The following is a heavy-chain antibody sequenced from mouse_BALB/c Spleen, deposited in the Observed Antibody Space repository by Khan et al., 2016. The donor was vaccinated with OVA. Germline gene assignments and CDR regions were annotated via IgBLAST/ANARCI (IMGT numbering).Heavy chain of an antibody. CDR1: GFSLTGYG. J-gene: IGHJ4*01. V-gene: IGHV2-6-7*01. CDR2: IWGDGTT. D-gene: IGHD2-10*01. CDR3: ARAYNGNYREAMDY. Sequence: QVQLKESGPGLVAPSQSLSITCNVSGFSLTGYGVNWVRQPPGKGLEWLGMIWGDGTTDYNSTLKSRLSISKDISKSQDFLKMNSRQTYDTARYYCARAYNGNYREAMDYWGQGTSVTVSS.